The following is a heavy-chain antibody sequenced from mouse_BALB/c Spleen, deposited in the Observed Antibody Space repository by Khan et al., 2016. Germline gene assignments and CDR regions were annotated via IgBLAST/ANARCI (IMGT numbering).Heavy chain of an antibody. V-gene: IGHV3-8*02. CDR3: GGYDGYFFDY. J-gene: IGHJ2*01. D-gene: IGHD2-3*01. CDR2: ISYSGST. CDR1: GDSITSGY. Sequence: EVELVESGPSLVKPSQTLSLTCSVAGDSITSGYWNWIRKFPGNKLEYMGYISYSGSTYYNPSLKSRISITRDTSKNQYYLQLNSVTTEDTAIYYCGGYDGYFFDYWGQGTILTVSS.